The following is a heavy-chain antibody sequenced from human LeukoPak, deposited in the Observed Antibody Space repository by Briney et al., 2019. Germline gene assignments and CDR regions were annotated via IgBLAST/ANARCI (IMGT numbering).Heavy chain of an antibody. D-gene: IGHD3-10*01. CDR3: ARGASGSYYSEYYFDL. V-gene: IGHV3-11*01. CDR2: ISSGGTSI. Sequence: PGGSLRLSCAASGFTFSDHYMSWIRQAPGKRLEWASYISSGGTSIDYADSVKGRFTISRDNTKSSLYLQLNILRADDTAVYLCARGASGSYYSEYYFDLWGQGTLVTVSS. CDR1: GFTFSDHY. J-gene: IGHJ4*02.